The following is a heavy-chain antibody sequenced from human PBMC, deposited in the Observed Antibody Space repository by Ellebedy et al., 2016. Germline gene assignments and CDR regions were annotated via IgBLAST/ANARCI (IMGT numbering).Heavy chain of an antibody. J-gene: IGHJ4*02. D-gene: IGHD1-26*01. CDR1: GYSIASGYY. Sequence: SETLSLXXTVSGYSIASGYYWGWIRQPPGKGLEWVGSMSFRYSGRTYYNLSLKSRVTISLDTSKNQFSLRLTSVTAADTAVYYCARHFRETGSYYGFTPFDYWGQGTPVTVSS. CDR2: MSFRYSGRT. CDR3: ARHFRETGSYYGFTPFDY. V-gene: IGHV4-38-2*02.